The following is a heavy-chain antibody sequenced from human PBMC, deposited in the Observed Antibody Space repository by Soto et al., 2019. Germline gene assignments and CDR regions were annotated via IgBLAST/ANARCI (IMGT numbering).Heavy chain of an antibody. J-gene: IGHJ6*01. V-gene: IGHV4-34*01. Sequence: QVQLHQWGAGLLNPSETLSLTCAVSGGAFIDYSWSWIRQFPGRGLEWIGEITHSGSTNYNPSLKSRIAMSVDTSKRQCSLKMSSVTGAATAVYYCARDGIHLRYGMEVWGPGTTVTVAS. D-gene: IGHD5-18*01. CDR3: ARDGIHLRYGMEV. CDR1: GGAFIDYS. CDR2: ITHSGST.